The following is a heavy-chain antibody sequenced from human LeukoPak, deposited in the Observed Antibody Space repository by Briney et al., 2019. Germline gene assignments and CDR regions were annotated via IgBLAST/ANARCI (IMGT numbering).Heavy chain of an antibody. CDR2: ISWNSGSI. V-gene: IGHV3-9*01. J-gene: IGHJ4*02. Sequence: AGRSLRLSCAASGFTFDDYAMHWVRQAPGKGLEWVSGISWNSGSIGYADSVKGRFTISRDNAKNSLYLQMNSLRAEDTAVYYCQLMVRGVEGPYFHLFDYWGQGTLVTVSS. CDR3: QLMVRGVEGPYFHLFDY. CDR1: GFTFDDYA. D-gene: IGHD3-10*01.